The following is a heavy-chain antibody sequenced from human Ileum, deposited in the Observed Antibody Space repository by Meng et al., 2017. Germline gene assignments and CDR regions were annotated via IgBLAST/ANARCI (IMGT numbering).Heavy chain of an antibody. V-gene: IGHV4-39*06. Sequence: RLQLQGSGPGLVKPSETLSLTCTVSGGSISSSSHYWGWIRQPPGKGLEWIGSMYYSRSTYYNPSLKSRITMSVDTSKNQFFLNLTSVTPADTAVYYCARAWSSSWSFLDFWGQGGLVTVSS. CDR3: ARAWSSSWSFLDF. D-gene: IGHD6-13*01. CDR2: MYYSRST. CDR1: GGSISSSSHY. J-gene: IGHJ4*02.